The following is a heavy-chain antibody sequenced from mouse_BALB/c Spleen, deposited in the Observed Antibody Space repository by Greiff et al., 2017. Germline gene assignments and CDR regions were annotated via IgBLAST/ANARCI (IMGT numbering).Heavy chain of an antibody. CDR2: INPSNGGT. CDR1: GYTFTSYY. J-gene: IGHJ3*01. Sequence: VQVVESGAELVKPGASVKLSCKASGYTFTSYYMYWVKQRPGQGLEWIGEINPSNGGTNFNEKFKSKATLTVDKSSSTAYMQLSSLTSEDSAVYYCTRWGGGGFAYWGQGTLVTVSA. CDR3: TRWGGGGFAY. V-gene: IGHV1S81*02.